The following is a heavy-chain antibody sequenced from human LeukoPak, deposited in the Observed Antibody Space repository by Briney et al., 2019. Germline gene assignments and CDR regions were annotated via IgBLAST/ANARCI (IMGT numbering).Heavy chain of an antibody. CDR3: ARGPNHYYYMDF. J-gene: IGHJ6*03. Sequence: ASMKVSCKASGYSFTGYYIHWVRQAPGQGLEWMGWINPNGGATKSAQKFQGRVTMTRDMSINTVYMELSGLTSDDTALYYCARGPNHYYYMDFWGKGTTVSVSS. CDR1: GYSFTGYY. V-gene: IGHV1-2*02. CDR2: INPNGGAT.